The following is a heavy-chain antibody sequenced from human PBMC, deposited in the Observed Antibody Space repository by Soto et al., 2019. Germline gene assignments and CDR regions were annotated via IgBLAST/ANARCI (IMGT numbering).Heavy chain of an antibody. CDR3: ARDHAYYDFWSGYQVYYYYGMDV. Sequence: EVQLVESGGGLVKPGGSLRLSCAASGFTFSSYSMNWVRQAPGKGLEWVSSISSSSSYIYNADSVKGRFTISRDNAKNSLYLQMNSLRAEDTAVYYCARDHAYYDFWSGYQVYYYYGMDVWGQGTTVTVSS. CDR1: GFTFSSYS. CDR2: ISSSSSYI. V-gene: IGHV3-21*01. D-gene: IGHD3-3*01. J-gene: IGHJ6*02.